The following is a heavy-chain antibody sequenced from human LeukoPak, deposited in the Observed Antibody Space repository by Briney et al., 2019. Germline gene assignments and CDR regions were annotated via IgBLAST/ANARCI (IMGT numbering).Heavy chain of an antibody. CDR1: GFTFSSYS. J-gene: IGHJ4*02. Sequence: GGSLRLSCAASGFTFSSYSMNWVRQAPGKELEWVSSISSSSSYIYYADSVKGRFTISRDNAKNSLYLQMNSLRAEDTAVYYCARDQVNDYGDYEEDYWGQGTLVTVSS. V-gene: IGHV3-21*01. CDR2: ISSSSSYI. CDR3: ARDQVNDYGDYEEDY. D-gene: IGHD4-17*01.